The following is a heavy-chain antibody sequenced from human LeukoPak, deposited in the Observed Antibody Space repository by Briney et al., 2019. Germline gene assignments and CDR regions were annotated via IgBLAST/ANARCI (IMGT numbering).Heavy chain of an antibody. CDR2: ISAYNDNT. D-gene: IGHD2-2*02. J-gene: IGHJ3*02. V-gene: IGHV1-18*01. CDR1: GYTFTNYG. CDR3: ARGHPVPLTAIDAFDI. Sequence: ASVKVSCKASGYTFTNYGISWVRQAPGQGLEWMGWISAYNDNTYYAQKLQGRVTMATDTSTSTAYMELRSLRSDDTAVYYCARGHPVPLTAIDAFDIWGQGTMVTVSS.